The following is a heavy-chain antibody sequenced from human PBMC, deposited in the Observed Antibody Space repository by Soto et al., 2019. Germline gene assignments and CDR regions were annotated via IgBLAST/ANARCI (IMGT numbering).Heavy chain of an antibody. J-gene: IGHJ5*02. Sequence: ASVKVSCKASGYTFTSYDINWVRQTAGQGLEWMGWMSPKTANTGYAQKFQDRVTMTRSTSISTAYMELSSLRSEDTAVYYCARDVPSSTAMVTSSWFDPWGQGTLVTVSS. D-gene: IGHD5-18*01. CDR2: MSPKTANT. CDR3: ARDVPSSTAMVTSSWFDP. V-gene: IGHV1-8*01. CDR1: GYTFTSYD.